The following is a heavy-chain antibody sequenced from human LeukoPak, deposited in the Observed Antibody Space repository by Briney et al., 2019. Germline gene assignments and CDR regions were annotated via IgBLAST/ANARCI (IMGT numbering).Heavy chain of an antibody. Sequence: SVKVSFKASGYTFTSYGISWVRQAPGQGLEWMGWISAYNGDTNYAQKLQGRVTMTTDTSTSTAYMELRSLRSDDTAVYYCARQYSSSWADAFDIWGQGTMVTVSS. CDR2: ISAYNGDT. V-gene: IGHV1-18*01. CDR3: ARQYSSSWADAFDI. D-gene: IGHD6-13*01. J-gene: IGHJ3*02. CDR1: GYTFTSYG.